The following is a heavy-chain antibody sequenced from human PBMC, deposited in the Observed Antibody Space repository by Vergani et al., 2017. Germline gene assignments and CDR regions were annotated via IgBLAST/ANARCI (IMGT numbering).Heavy chain of an antibody. J-gene: IGHJ2*01. CDR1: GESIRSGSHY. CDR2: INHSGST. CDR3: ARGQEYSSWGWFFDL. Sequence: QVPLQESGPGLLKPSQTLSFTCTVSGESIRSGSHYCSWIRQPAGKGPEWIGEINHSGSTNYNPSLKSRVTISVDTSKNQFSLKLSSVTAADMAVYYCARGQEYSSWGWFFDLWGRGTLVTVSS. V-gene: IGHV4-61*02. D-gene: IGHD6-6*01.